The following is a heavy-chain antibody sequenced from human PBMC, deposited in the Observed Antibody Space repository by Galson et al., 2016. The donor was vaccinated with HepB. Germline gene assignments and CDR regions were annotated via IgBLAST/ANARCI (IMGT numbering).Heavy chain of an antibody. Sequence: SLRLSCAASGFTVTSDNMSWVRQAPGKGLEWVSLIYSGDNTFYADSVKGRFTISRDNSRNSLYLQMNSLRAEDTAVYYCARVPNLSLGYFDQWGQGTLVTVSS. CDR2: IYSGDNT. CDR1: GFTVTSDN. J-gene: IGHJ4*02. CDR3: ARVPNLSLGYFDQ. V-gene: IGHV3-66*01.